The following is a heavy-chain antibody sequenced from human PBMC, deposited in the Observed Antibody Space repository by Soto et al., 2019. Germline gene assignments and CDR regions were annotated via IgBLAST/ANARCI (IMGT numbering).Heavy chain of an antibody. CDR2: ISYDGSNK. Sequence: QVQLVESGGGVVQPGRSLRLSCAASGFTFSSYGMHWVRQAPGKGLEWVAVISYDGSNKYYADSVKGRFTISRDNSKNTLYLQMNSLRAEDTAVYYCAKDGYQTSYYYGIDVWGQGTTVTVSS. J-gene: IGHJ6*02. CDR3: AKDGYQTSYYYGIDV. CDR1: GFTFSSYG. V-gene: IGHV3-30*18. D-gene: IGHD5-12*01.